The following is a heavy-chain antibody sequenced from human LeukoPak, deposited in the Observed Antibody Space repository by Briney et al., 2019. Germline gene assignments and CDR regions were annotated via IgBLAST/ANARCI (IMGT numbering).Heavy chain of an antibody. CDR1: GXSFTSSC. CDR2: IYPGDSDT. V-gene: IGHV5-51*01. Sequence: GESLKISCKGSGXSFTSSCIGWVRQMPGKGMEWMGIIYPGDSDTRYSPSFQGQVTISADKSISTAYLQWSSLKASDTAMYYCAIYSDTYYFDHWGQGTLVTVSS. CDR3: AIYSDTYYFDH. J-gene: IGHJ4*02. D-gene: IGHD1-26*01.